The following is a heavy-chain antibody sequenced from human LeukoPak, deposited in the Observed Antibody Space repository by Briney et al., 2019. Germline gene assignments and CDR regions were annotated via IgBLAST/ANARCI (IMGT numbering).Heavy chain of an antibody. J-gene: IGHJ4*02. V-gene: IGHV1-69-2*01. CDR3: ATDPGYSYGILTGGFDY. D-gene: IGHD5-18*01. Sequence: ASVKISCKVSGYTFTDYYMHWVQQAPGKGLEWMGGFDPEDGETIYAQKFQGRVTMTEDTSTDTAYMELSSLRSEDTAVYYCATDPGYSYGILTGGFDYWGQGTLVTVSS. CDR1: GYTFTDYY. CDR2: FDPEDGET.